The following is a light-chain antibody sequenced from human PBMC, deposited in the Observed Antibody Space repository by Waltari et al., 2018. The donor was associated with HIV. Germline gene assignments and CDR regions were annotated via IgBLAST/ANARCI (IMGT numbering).Light chain of an antibody. J-gene: IGKJ4*01. CDR1: QSLLPSSGFHY. Sequence: VLTQSPLSLPVVPGEPASLSCRSSQSLLPSSGFHYLDWYLQKPGQSPQLLIYLGSQRASGVADRVRGGGSGTHFTVNLTRVEAEDVGVYFCMQSLQIPLTFGGGTKV. CDR3: MQSLQIPLT. CDR2: LGS. V-gene: IGKV2-28*01.